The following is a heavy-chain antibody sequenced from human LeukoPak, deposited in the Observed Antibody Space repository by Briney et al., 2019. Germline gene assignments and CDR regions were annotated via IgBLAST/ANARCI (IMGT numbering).Heavy chain of an antibody. D-gene: IGHD2-2*01. CDR2: IGPSDSYT. Sequence: GESLRISCKGAGYSFTSYWISWVRQMPGKGLEWMGRIGPSDSYTNYSPSFQGHVIISADKSISTAYLQWSSLKASDTAMYYCARDIVVVPAAMNYYYGMDVWGKGTTVTVSS. CDR3: ARDIVVVPAAMNYYYGMDV. V-gene: IGHV5-10-1*01. CDR1: GYSFTSYW. J-gene: IGHJ6*04.